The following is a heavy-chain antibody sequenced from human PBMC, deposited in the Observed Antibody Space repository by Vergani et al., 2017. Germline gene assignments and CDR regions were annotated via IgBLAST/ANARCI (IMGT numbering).Heavy chain of an antibody. CDR3: ARTRGYSSSSYFDY. CDR1: GGSFSGYY. J-gene: IGHJ4*02. Sequence: QVQLQQWGAGLLKPSETLSLTCAVYGGSFSGYYWSWIRQPPGKGLEWIGEINHSGSTNYNPSLKSRVTISVDTSKNQCSLKLSSVTAADTAVYYCARTRGYSSSSYFDYWGQGTLVTVSS. CDR2: INHSGST. D-gene: IGHD6-6*01. V-gene: IGHV4-34*01.